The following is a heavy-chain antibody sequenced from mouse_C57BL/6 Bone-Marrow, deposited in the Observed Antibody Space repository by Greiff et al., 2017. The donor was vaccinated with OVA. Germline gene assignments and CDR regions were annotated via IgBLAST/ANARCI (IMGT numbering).Heavy chain of an antibody. J-gene: IGHJ2*01. Sequence: VQLQQPGAELVMPGASVKLSCKASGYTFTSYWMHWVKQRPGQGLEWIGEIDPSDSYTNYNQKFKGKSTLTVDKSSSTAYMQLSSLTSEDSAVYYCARRRNGPYYFDYWGQGTTLTVSS. CDR2: IDPSDSYT. V-gene: IGHV1-69*01. CDR3: ARRRNGPYYFDY. CDR1: GYTFTSYW.